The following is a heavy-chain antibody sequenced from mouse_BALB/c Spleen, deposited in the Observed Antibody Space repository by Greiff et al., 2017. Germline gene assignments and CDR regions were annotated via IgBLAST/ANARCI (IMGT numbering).Heavy chain of an antibody. CDR2: IRNKANGYTT. CDR3: ARVYDYDAMDY. J-gene: IGHJ4*01. Sequence: EVQGVESGGGLVQPGGSLRLSCATSGFTFTDYYMSWVRQPPGKALEWLGFIRNKANGYTTEYSASVKGRFTISRDNSQSILYLQMNTLRAEDSATYCSARVYDYDAMDYWGQGTSVTVSS. V-gene: IGHV7-3*02. D-gene: IGHD2-3*01. CDR1: GFTFTDYY.